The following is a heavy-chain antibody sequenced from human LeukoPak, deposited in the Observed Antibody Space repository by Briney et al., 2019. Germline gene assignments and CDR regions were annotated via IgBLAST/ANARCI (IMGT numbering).Heavy chain of an antibody. CDR3: AKTWYYYDSSGYSESYYFDY. V-gene: IGHV3-23*01. Sequence: PGGSLRLSCAASEFTFGSYAMSWVRQAPGKGLEWVSAISGSGGSTYYADSVKGRFTISRDNSKNTLYLQMNSLRAEDTAVYYCAKTWYYYDSSGYSESYYFDYWGQGTLVTVSS. CDR2: ISGSGGST. D-gene: IGHD3-22*01. J-gene: IGHJ4*02. CDR1: EFTFGSYA.